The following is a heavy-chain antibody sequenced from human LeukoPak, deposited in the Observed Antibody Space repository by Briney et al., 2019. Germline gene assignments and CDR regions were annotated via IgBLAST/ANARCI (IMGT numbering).Heavy chain of an antibody. CDR2: INPDGSQG. Sequence: GGSLSLSCEASGFTFSNFYMSWVSQAPGKGLEWVAIINPDGSQGYYVDSVKGRFAISRDNALNSLFLQMNSLSAEDTAVYYCARDPAYGALDIWGQGTTVTVSS. CDR3: ARDPAYGALDI. CDR1: GFTFSNFY. V-gene: IGHV3-7*01. J-gene: IGHJ3*02. D-gene: IGHD2-21*01.